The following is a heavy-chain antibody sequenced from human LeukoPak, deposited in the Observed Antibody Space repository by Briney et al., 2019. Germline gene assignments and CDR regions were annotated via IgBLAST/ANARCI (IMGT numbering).Heavy chain of an antibody. CDR2: IYTSGST. Sequence: SETLSLTCTVSIDSMFGYFWSWIRQPAGKGLEWIGRIYTSGSTNYNPSLKSRVTMSVDTSKNQFSLKLSSVTAADTAVYYCARAVGSGSFQTYYYYMDVWGKGTTVTISS. CDR1: IDSMFGYF. J-gene: IGHJ6*03. D-gene: IGHD3-10*01. V-gene: IGHV4-4*07. CDR3: ARAVGSGSFQTYYYYMDV.